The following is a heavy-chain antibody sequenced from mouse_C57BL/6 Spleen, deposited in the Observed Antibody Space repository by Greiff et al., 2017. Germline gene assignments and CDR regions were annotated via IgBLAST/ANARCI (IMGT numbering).Heavy chain of an antibody. CDR1: GFTFSDYG. J-gene: IGHJ2*01. CDR2: ISSGSSTI. V-gene: IGHV5-17*01. CDR3: ARPFITTVYYFDY. Sequence: EVKVVESGGGLVKPGGSLKLSCAASGFTFSDYGMHWVRQAPEKGLEWVAYISSGSSTIYYADTVKGRFTISRDNAKNTLFLQMTSLRSEDTAMYYCARPFITTVYYFDYWGQGTTLTVSS. D-gene: IGHD1-1*01.